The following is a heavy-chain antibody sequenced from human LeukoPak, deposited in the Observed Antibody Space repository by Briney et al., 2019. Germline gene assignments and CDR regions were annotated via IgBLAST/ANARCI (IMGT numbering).Heavy chain of an antibody. CDR1: CGSISSNY. J-gene: IGHJ4*02. CDR3: ARSLIQYGADSAWPVHFDS. D-gene: IGHD4-23*01. Sequence: PSETLSLTCTVSCGSISSNYWNWIRQPPGKGLEWIGYISYNGSPKYNPSLKSRVSISADTSNNQFSLKLSSVTAADTALYYCARSLIQYGADSAWPVHFDSWGQGTLVTVSS. V-gene: IGHV4-59*08. CDR2: ISYNGSP.